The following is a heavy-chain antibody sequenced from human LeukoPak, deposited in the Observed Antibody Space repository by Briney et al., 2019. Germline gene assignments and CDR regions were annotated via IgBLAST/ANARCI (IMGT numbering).Heavy chain of an antibody. J-gene: IGHJ4*02. Sequence: GGSLRLSCAASGFPFSTYWMSWVRQAPGKGLEGVGSIKQDGSERYYVDSAKGRFTVSRDNAKNPLYLQLNSLRVEDTAVYYCASHDFWNPFFDYWGQGTLVTVSS. CDR1: GFPFSTYW. D-gene: IGHD3-3*01. CDR3: ASHDFWNPFFDY. CDR2: IKQDGSER. V-gene: IGHV3-7*01.